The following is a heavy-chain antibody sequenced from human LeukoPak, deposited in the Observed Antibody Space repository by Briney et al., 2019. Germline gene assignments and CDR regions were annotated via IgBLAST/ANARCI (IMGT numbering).Heavy chain of an antibody. Sequence: ASVKVSCKASGGTFSSYAISWVRQAPGQGLEWMGGIIPIFGTANYAQKFQGRVTITADKSTSTAYMELSSLRSEDTAVYYCARGLRYFDWLFDYWGQGTLVTVSS. CDR2: IIPIFGTA. CDR3: ARGLRYFDWLFDY. CDR1: GGTFSSYA. D-gene: IGHD3-9*01. J-gene: IGHJ4*02. V-gene: IGHV1-69*06.